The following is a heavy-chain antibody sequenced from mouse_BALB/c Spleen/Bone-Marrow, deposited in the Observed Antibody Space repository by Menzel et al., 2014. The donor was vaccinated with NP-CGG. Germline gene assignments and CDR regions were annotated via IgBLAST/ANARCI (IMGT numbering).Heavy chain of an antibody. Sequence: VQLQQSGPELVKPGASVKMSCKASGYTFTSYVVHWVKQKPGQGLEWIGNINPYNDDTMYNEKFKGKATLTSDKSSSTAYMELSGLTSEDSAVYYCARSLYGYDWYFDVWGAGTTVTVSS. CDR3: ARSLYGYDWYFDV. CDR1: GYTFTSYV. J-gene: IGHJ1*01. D-gene: IGHD2-2*01. CDR2: INPYNDDT. V-gene: IGHV1-14*01.